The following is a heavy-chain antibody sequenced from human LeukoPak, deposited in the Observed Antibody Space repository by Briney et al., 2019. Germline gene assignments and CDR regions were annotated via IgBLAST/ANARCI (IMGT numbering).Heavy chain of an antibody. CDR3: ARDHYYYDSSGYSYYFDY. D-gene: IGHD3-22*01. V-gene: IGHV3-48*03. CDR2: ISSSGSTI. CDR1: GFTFSSYE. J-gene: IGHJ4*02. Sequence: GGSLRLSCAASGFTFSSYEMNWVRQAPGKGLEWVSYISSSGSTIYYADSVKGRFTISRDNAKNSLYLQMNSLRAEDTAVYYCARDHYYYDSSGYSYYFDYWGQGTLVTVSS.